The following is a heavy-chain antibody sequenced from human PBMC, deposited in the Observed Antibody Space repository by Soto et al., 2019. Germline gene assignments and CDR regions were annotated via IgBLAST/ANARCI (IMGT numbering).Heavy chain of an antibody. Sequence: ASVKVSCKASGYTFTSYGISWVRQAPGQGLEWMGWISAYNGNTNYAQKLQGRVTMTTNTSTSTAYMELRSLRSEDTAVYYCARGRAVSSSWSGGNDYWGQGTLVTVSS. CDR3: ARGRAVSSSWSGGNDY. D-gene: IGHD6-13*01. CDR2: ISAYNGNT. J-gene: IGHJ4*02. CDR1: GYTFTSYG. V-gene: IGHV1-18*01.